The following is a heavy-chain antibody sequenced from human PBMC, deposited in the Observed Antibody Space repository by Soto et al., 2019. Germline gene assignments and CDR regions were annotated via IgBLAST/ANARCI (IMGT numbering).Heavy chain of an antibody. CDR3: ARVVVVITRSAFDI. D-gene: IGHD3-22*01. CDR2: INHSGST. V-gene: IGHV4-39*07. J-gene: IGHJ3*02. CDR1: GGSISSGSYS. Sequence: SETLSLTCAVSGGSISSGSYSWSWIRQPPGKGLEWIGEINHSGSTNYNPSLKSRVTISVDTSKNQFSLKLSSVTAADTAVYYCARVVVVITRSAFDIWGQGTMVTVSS.